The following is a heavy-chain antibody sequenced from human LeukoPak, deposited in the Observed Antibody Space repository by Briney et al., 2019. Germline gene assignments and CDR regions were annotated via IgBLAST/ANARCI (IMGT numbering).Heavy chain of an antibody. CDR2: ISSSSSTI. J-gene: IGHJ3*02. CDR3: ARSDGYNADDAFDI. D-gene: IGHD5-24*01. V-gene: IGHV3-48*01. Sequence: GGSLRLSCAASGFNLSSYSMNWVRQAPGKGLEWVSYISSSSSTIYYADSVKGRFTISRDNAKNSLYLQIDILRAEDTAVYYCARSDGYNADDAFDIWGQGTMVTVSS. CDR1: GFNLSSYS.